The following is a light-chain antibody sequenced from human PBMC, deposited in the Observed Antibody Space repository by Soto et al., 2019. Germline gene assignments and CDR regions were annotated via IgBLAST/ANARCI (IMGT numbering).Light chain of an antibody. CDR3: SSYTSATTWV. Sequence: QSALTQPASVSGSPGQASTISRTGTSSDVGGYSYVSRYQQHPGKAPKLMIYEVNNRPSGISNRFSASKSGNTASLTISGLQAEDEANYYCSSYTSATTWVFGGGTKLTVL. CDR2: EVN. J-gene: IGLJ3*02. CDR1: SSDVGGYSY. V-gene: IGLV2-14*01.